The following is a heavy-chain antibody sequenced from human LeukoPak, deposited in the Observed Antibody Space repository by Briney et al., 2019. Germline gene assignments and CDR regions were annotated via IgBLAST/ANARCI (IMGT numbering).Heavy chain of an antibody. CDR2: ISGSGGST. D-gene: IGHD3-16*02. J-gene: IGHJ3*02. V-gene: IGHV3-23*01. Sequence: GGSLRLSCAASGFTVSQNYMSWVRQAPGKGLEWVSAISGSGGSTYYADSVKGRFTISRDNSKNTLYLQMNSLRAEDTAVYYCATWGYDYVWGSYRNDAFDIWGQGTMVTVSS. CDR1: GFTVSQNY. CDR3: ATWGYDYVWGSYRNDAFDI.